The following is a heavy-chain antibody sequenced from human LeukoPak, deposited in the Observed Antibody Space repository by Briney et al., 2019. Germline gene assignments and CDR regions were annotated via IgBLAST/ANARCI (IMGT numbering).Heavy chain of an antibody. J-gene: IGHJ1*01. CDR1: GASITSVNW. CDR3: ARSYASAV. V-gene: IGHV4-4*02. Sequence: KSSETLSLTCAVSGASITSVNWWNWVRQSPGKGLEWIGEIDHTGNTNYNASLKSRVTISLDKSKNQFSLKLNSVTAADTAVYYCARSYASAVWGQGTLVTVSS. CDR2: IDHTGNT.